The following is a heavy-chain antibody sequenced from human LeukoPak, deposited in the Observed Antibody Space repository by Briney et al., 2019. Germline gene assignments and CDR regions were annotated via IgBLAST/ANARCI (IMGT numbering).Heavy chain of an antibody. J-gene: IGHJ4*02. D-gene: IGHD1-26*01. V-gene: IGHV3-23*01. CDR3: PKDDGTG. CDR2: NSSSGGST. Sequence: PGGSLRLSCAASGFTFSRHAMSWVRQAPGKGLEWVSANSSSGGSTYYADSVKGRFTISRDNSKNTLYLQMNSLRGEDTAVYYCPKDDGTGRGQGILVTVSS. CDR1: GFTFSRHA.